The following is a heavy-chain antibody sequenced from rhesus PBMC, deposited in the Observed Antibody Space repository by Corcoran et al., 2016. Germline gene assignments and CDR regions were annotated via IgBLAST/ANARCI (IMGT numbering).Heavy chain of an antibody. CDR1: GGSITSGYYY. J-gene: IGHJ2*01. CDR3: AREVGSSYKNWYFDL. V-gene: IGHV4-122*02. D-gene: IGHD4-29*01. CDR2: ITSSGST. Sequence: QVQLQESGPGLVKPSETLSLTYAVSGGSITSGYYYWIWIRQPPGKGLGCVGYITSSGSTSYNPSLQSLVTISRDTSKTQFSLDLSSVTAADTAVYYCAREVGSSYKNWYFDLWGPGTPITISS.